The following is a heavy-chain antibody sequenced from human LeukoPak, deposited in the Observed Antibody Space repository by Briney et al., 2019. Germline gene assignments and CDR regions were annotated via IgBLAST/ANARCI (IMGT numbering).Heavy chain of an antibody. J-gene: IGHJ4*02. CDR2: LYHSGST. CDR3: ARGSGYDYFDY. Sequence: SQTLSLTCAVSGGSISSGGYSWSWIRQPPGKGLEWIGYLYHSGSTYYNPSLKSRVTISVDRSKNQFSLKLSSVTAADTAEYYCARGSGYDYFDYWGQGTLVTVSS. V-gene: IGHV4-30-2*01. CDR1: GGSISSGGYS. D-gene: IGHD5-12*01.